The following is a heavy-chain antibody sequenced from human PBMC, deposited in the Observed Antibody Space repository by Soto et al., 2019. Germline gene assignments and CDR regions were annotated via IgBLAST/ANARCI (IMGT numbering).Heavy chain of an antibody. Sequence: EVQLVESGGGLVQPGRSLRLSCAASGFTFDDYAMHWVRQAPGKGLEWVSGISWTSGSVGYADSVKGRFTISRDDAKNVLYLQMNSLRAEDTALYYCAKDAMTMVRGVISYYGLDVWGQGTTVTVSS. D-gene: IGHD3-10*01. J-gene: IGHJ6*02. V-gene: IGHV3-9*01. CDR3: AKDAMTMVRGVISYYGLDV. CDR1: GFTFDDYA. CDR2: ISWTSGSV.